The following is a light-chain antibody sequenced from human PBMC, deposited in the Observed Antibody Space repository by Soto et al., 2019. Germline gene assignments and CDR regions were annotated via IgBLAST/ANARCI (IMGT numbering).Light chain of an antibody. CDR3: QQFQAFST. J-gene: IGKJ1*01. V-gene: IGKV1-5*03. Sequence: DIQMTQSPSTLSASVGDRVTITCRASQSVNRWLAWYQQKPGGAPKLLISKTSVLENGVPSRFSGSGFGTEFTLTISSLKKQDLQTYYCQQFQAFSTFGPGTKVDIK. CDR2: KTS. CDR1: QSVNRW.